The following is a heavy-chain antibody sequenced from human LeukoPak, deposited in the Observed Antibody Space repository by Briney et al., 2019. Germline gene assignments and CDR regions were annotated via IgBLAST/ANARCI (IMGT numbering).Heavy chain of an antibody. Sequence: GGSLRLSCLASGFTFGTHSMSWVRQGPGKALEWLSAISSDDTAYYADSVKGRFIVSRDNSKNTVYLQLNSLRAEDTAIYYCAKDVHIVVVTASQPHRYFDLWGRGTLVTVSS. V-gene: IGHV3-23*01. D-gene: IGHD2-21*02. CDR1: GFTFGTHS. CDR3: AKDVHIVVVTASQPHRYFDL. J-gene: IGHJ2*01. CDR2: ISSDDTA.